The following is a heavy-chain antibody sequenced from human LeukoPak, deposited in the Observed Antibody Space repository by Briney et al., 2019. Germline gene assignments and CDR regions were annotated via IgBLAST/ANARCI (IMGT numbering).Heavy chain of an antibody. Sequence: GGSLRLSCAASGFTFSSYGMHWVRQAPGKGLEWVAVISYDGSNKYYADSVKGRFTISRDNSKNTLYLQMNSLRAEDTAVYYCARESGDYVPDYWGQGTLVTVSS. D-gene: IGHD4-17*01. CDR2: ISYDGSNK. CDR3: ARESGDYVPDY. J-gene: IGHJ4*02. CDR1: GFTFSSYG. V-gene: IGHV3-30*03.